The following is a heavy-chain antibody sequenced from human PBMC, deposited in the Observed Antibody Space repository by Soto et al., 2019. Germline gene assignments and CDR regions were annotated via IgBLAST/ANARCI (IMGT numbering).Heavy chain of an antibody. CDR1: GFTFSGYS. CDR2: ISSAGTTI. Sequence: GESLKISCVVSGFTFSGYSMNWVRQTPGKGLEWLSYISSAGTTISYADSVKGRFTISRDNAKNSLYLQMNSLRDEDTAVYYCARDFDCADGVCYTGYYYYGLDVWGQGTTVTVSS. J-gene: IGHJ6*02. CDR3: ARDFDCADGVCYTGYYYYGLDV. D-gene: IGHD2-8*01. V-gene: IGHV3-48*02.